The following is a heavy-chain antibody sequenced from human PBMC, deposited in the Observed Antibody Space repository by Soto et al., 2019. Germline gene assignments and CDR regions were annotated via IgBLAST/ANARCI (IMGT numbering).Heavy chain of an antibody. CDR3: ARQLFDSSGYSNWFDP. V-gene: IGHV1-18*01. CDR2: ISAYNGNT. D-gene: IGHD3-22*01. Sequence: ASVKVSCKASGYTFTSYGISWVRQAPGQGLEWMGWISAYNGNTNYAQKLQGRVTMTTDTSTSTAYMELRSLRSDDTAVYYCARQLFDSSGYSNWFDPWGQGTLVTVSS. CDR1: GYTFTSYG. J-gene: IGHJ5*02.